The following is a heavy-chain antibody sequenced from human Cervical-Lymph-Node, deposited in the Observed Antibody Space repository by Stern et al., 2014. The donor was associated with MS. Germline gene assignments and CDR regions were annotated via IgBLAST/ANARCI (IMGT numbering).Heavy chain of an antibody. D-gene: IGHD2/OR15-2a*01. J-gene: IGHJ4*02. CDR1: GGSFTNNV. Sequence: VQLVESGAEVKKPGSSVKVSCTASGGSFTNNVVSWVRQAPGQGLEWMGGTIPIFGKAIYAKKFQGRVTITADESTRAPYMELSSLRSEDTAVYYCARAAYSTSSYNYWGQGTVVTVSA. V-gene: IGHV1-69*01. CDR2: TIPIFGKA. CDR3: ARAAYSTSSYNY.